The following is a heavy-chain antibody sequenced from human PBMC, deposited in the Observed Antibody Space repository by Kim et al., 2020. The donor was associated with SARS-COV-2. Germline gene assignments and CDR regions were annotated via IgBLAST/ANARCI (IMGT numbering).Heavy chain of an antibody. J-gene: IGHJ4*02. D-gene: IGHD1-26*01. V-gene: IGHV4-59*08. CDR3: ARRYSGTYYFDY. Sequence: NNTSSLKRRVTIAVAPTKTQFSLKLSSVTAADTAVYYCARRYSGTYYFDYWGQGTLVTVSS.